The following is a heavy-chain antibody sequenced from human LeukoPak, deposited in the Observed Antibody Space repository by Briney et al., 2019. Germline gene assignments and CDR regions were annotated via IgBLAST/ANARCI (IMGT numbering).Heavy chain of an antibody. V-gene: IGHV3-23*01. CDR3: AKDSVYSGSYWYFDL. Sequence: GGSLRLSCAASGYTFSNYAMSWVRQAPGKGLEWVSAISGSGGSTYYADSVKVRFTISRDKSTNTLYLQMNSLRAEDTAAYYCAKDSVYSGSYWYFDLWGRGTLVTVSS. CDR1: GYTFSNYA. D-gene: IGHD1-26*01. CDR2: ISGSGGST. J-gene: IGHJ2*01.